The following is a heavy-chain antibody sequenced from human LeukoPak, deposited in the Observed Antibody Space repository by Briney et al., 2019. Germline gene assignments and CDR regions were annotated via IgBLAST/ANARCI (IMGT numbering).Heavy chain of an antibody. CDR2: ISAYNGNT. Sequence: ASVKVSCKASGYTFTSYGISWVRQAPGQGLEWMGWISAYNGNTNYAQKLQGGVTMTTDTSTSTAYMELRSLRSDDTAVYYCARDGYCSSTSCYGTTVFDYWGQGTLVTVSS. CDR3: ARDGYCSSTSCYGTTVFDY. V-gene: IGHV1-18*01. CDR1: GYTFTSYG. J-gene: IGHJ4*02. D-gene: IGHD2-2*03.